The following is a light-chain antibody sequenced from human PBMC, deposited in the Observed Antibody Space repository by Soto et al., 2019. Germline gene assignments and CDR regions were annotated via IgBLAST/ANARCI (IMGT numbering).Light chain of an antibody. CDR1: SSNIGSNS. Sequence: QRVLTQPPSASGTPGQRVTISCSGSSSNIGSNSVNWYQQLPGTAPKLLMYSSNQRPSGVPDRFSGSKSGTSASLAISGLQSEDEADYYCAAWDDSLNGVVFGGGTKLTVL. V-gene: IGLV1-44*01. CDR2: SSN. J-gene: IGLJ2*01. CDR3: AAWDDSLNGVV.